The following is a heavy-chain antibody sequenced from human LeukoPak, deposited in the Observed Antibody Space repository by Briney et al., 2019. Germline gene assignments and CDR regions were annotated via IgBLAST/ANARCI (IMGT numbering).Heavy chain of an antibody. J-gene: IGHJ4*02. Sequence: SVKVSCKASGGTFSSYAISWVRQAPGQGLEWMGGIIPIFGTANYAQKFQGRVTITTDESTSTAYMELSSLRSEDTAVYYCAREGPYCSSTSCYVYWGQGTLVTVSS. CDR1: GGTFSSYA. CDR3: AREGPYCSSTSCYVY. CDR2: IIPIFGTA. V-gene: IGHV1-69*05. D-gene: IGHD2-2*01.